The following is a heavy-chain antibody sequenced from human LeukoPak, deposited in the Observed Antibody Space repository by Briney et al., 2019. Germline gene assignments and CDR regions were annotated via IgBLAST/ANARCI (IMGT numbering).Heavy chain of an antibody. CDR1: GYTLTELS. J-gene: IGHJ4*02. V-gene: IGHV1-24*01. D-gene: IGHD3-10*01. Sequence: ASVEVSCKVSGYTLTELSMHWVRQAPGKGLEWMGGFDPEDGETIYAQKFQGRVTMTEDTSTDTAYMELSSLRSEDTAVYYCATVPRSGSYYNVFDYWGQGTLVTVSS. CDR2: FDPEDGET. CDR3: ATVPRSGSYYNVFDY.